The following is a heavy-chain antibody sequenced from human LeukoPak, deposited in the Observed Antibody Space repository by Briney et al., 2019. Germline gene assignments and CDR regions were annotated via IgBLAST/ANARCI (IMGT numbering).Heavy chain of an antibody. J-gene: IGHJ3*02. D-gene: IGHD4-17*01. V-gene: IGHV4-39*07. Sequence: SETLSPTCTVSGGSITSSSYYWGWIRQPPGKGLEWIGSVYYSGNTYYNSSLKSRVTISVDTSKNQFSLKLSSVTAADTAISREYGFMTTVFHAFDIWGQGTMVTVSS. CDR2: VYYSGNT. CDR3: YGFMTTVFHAFDI. CDR1: GGSITSSSYY.